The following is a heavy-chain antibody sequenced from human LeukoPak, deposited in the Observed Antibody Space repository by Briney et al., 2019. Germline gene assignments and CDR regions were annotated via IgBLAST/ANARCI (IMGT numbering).Heavy chain of an antibody. J-gene: IGHJ2*01. D-gene: IGHD1-26*01. CDR3: ARCQSWDERYFDL. V-gene: IGHV6-1*01. Sequence: SQTLSLTCAISGDRVPSNRDALDWIRQSPSRGLEWLGRTYYRSKWYNDYAVSVKSRITINPDTSKNQFSLQLNSVTPEDTAVYYCARCQSWDERYFDLWGRGTLVTVSS. CDR1: GDRVPSNRDA. CDR2: TYYRSKWYN.